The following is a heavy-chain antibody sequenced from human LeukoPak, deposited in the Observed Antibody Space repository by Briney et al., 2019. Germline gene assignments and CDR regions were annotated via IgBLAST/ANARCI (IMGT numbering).Heavy chain of an antibody. Sequence: GGSLRLSCAASGFTVSGDYMSWVRQAPGKGLDWVSVIYSGGGTHYADSVKGRFTISRHNSKNTLYLQMNSLRAEDTAVYYCARVSGYDFWSGYSTPYFDYWGQGTLVTVSS. J-gene: IGHJ4*02. CDR1: GFTVSGDY. D-gene: IGHD3-3*01. V-gene: IGHV3-53*04. CDR2: IYSGGGT. CDR3: ARVSGYDFWSGYSTPYFDY.